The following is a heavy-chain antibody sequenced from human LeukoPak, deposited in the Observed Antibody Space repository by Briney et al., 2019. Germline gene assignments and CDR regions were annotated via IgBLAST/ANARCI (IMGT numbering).Heavy chain of an antibody. CDR1: GFTFSSYG. D-gene: IGHD6-19*01. J-gene: IGHJ4*02. CDR3: AKRMGYSSGWYEGGGYYFDY. CDR2: IRYDGSNK. Sequence: GGSLRLSCAASGFTFSSYGMHWVRQAPGKGLEWVAFIRYDGSNKYYADSVKGRFTISRDNSKNTLYLQMNGLRAEDTAVYYCAKRMGYSSGWYEGGGYYFDYWGQGTLVTVSS. V-gene: IGHV3-30*02.